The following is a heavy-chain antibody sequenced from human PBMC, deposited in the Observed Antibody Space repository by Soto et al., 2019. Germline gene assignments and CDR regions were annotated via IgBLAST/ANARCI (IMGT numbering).Heavy chain of an antibody. Sequence: ASVKVSCKASGYTFTGYYMHWVRQAPGQGLEWMGWINPNSGGTNYAQKFQGWVTMTRDTSISTAYMELSRLRSDDTAVYYCARQPRGSLNYYYYGMDVWGQGTTVTVSS. J-gene: IGHJ6*02. D-gene: IGHD3-10*01. CDR1: GYTFTGYY. CDR2: INPNSGGT. CDR3: ARQPRGSLNYYYYGMDV. V-gene: IGHV1-2*04.